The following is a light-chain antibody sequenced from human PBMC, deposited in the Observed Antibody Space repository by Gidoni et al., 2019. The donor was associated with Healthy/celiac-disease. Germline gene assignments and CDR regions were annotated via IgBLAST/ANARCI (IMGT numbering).Light chain of an antibody. CDR1: QSVSSY. Sequence: ELVLTQSPATLSLSPGERATLSCRASQSVSSYLAWYQQNPGQAPRLLIYDASNRATGIPARFSGSGSGTDFTLTISSLEPEDFAVYYCQQRSIFGPGTKVDIK. CDR2: DAS. V-gene: IGKV3-11*01. J-gene: IGKJ3*01. CDR3: QQRSI.